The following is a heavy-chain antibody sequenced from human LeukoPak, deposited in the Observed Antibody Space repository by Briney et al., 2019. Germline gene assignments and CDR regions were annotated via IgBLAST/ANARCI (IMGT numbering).Heavy chain of an antibody. D-gene: IGHD3-10*01. CDR2: IYTSGST. CDR1: GGSISSYY. V-gene: IGHV4-4*09. J-gene: IGHJ4*02. Sequence: SETLSLTCTVSGGSISSYYWSWIRQPPGKGLEWIGYIYTSGSTNYNPSPKSRVTISVDTSKNQFSLKLSSVTAADTAVYYCARHYGSGSSAFDYWGQGTLVTVSP. CDR3: ARHYGSGSSAFDY.